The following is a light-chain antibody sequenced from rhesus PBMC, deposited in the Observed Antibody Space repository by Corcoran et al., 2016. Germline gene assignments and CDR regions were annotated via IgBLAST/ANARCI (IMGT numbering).Light chain of an antibody. CDR1: QSLQHINGKIY. CDR3: GKGAGVPYS. Sequence: DVVPTQSPLSLPITPGQPASISCRSSQSLQHINGKIYLSWFQQKQGQPPRRRIYEVSNRGSGVPDRFSGSGAGTVFTLKISRVEAEDVGIYYCGKGAGVPYSFGQGTKVEIK. V-gene: IGKV2-65*01. J-gene: IGKJ2*01. CDR2: EVS.